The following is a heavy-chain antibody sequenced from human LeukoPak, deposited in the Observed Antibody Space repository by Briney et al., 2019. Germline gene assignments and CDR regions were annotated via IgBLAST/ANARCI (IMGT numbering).Heavy chain of an antibody. D-gene: IGHD6-19*01. CDR3: ARERLAVAVPFDY. Sequence: ASVKVSCKVSGYTFTSYYMHWVRQAPGQGLEWMGIINPSGGSTSYAQMFQGRVTMIRDTSTSTVYMELSSLRSEDTAVYYCARERLAVAVPFDYWGQGTLVTVSS. CDR1: GYTFTSYY. J-gene: IGHJ4*02. CDR2: INPSGGST. V-gene: IGHV1-46*01.